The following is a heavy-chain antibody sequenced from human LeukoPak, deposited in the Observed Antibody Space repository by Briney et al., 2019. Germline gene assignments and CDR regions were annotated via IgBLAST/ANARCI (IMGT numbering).Heavy chain of an antibody. D-gene: IGHD3-10*01. CDR3: AQYGSGSSPNWFDP. Sequence: SETLSLTCTVSGGSISSSSYYWGWIRQPPGKGLEWIGSIHYSGSTYYNPSLKSRVTISVDTSKNQFSLKLSSVTAADTAVYYCAQYGSGSSPNWFDPWGQGTLVTVSS. V-gene: IGHV4-39*07. J-gene: IGHJ5*02. CDR2: IHYSGST. CDR1: GGSISSSSYY.